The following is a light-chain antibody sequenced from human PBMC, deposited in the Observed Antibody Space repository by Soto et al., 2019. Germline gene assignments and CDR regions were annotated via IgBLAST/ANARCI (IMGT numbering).Light chain of an antibody. J-gene: IGLJ2*01. V-gene: IGLV1-44*01. CDR2: SNN. CDR1: SSNIGSNT. Sequence: QSVLTKPPSASGTPGQRVPISCSGSSSNIGSNTVNWYQQLPGTAPKLLIYSNNQRPPGVPDRFSGSKSGTSASLAISGLQSEDEADYYCAAWDDSLTGVVFGGGTKLTVL. CDR3: AAWDDSLTGVV.